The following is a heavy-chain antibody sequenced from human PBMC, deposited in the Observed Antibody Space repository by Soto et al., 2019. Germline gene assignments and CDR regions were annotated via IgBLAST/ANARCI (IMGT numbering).Heavy chain of an antibody. V-gene: IGHV3-23*01. CDR2: ISGSGGST. Sequence: GGSLRLSCAASGFTFSSYAMSWVRQAPGKGLEWVSAISGSGGSTYYADSVKGRFTISRDNSKNTLYLQMNSLRAEDTAVYYCAKDPPILVAATGFHYYWGQGTLVTVSS. J-gene: IGHJ4*02. D-gene: IGHD2-15*01. CDR3: AKDPPILVAATGFHYY. CDR1: GFTFSSYA.